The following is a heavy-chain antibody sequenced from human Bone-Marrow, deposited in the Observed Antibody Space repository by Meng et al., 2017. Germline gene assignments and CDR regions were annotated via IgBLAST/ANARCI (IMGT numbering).Heavy chain of an antibody. V-gene: IGHV1-69*13. CDR1: GYTFTSYA. CDR3: ARAVAGRYWYFDL. J-gene: IGHJ2*01. D-gene: IGHD6-19*01. CDR2: IIPIFGTA. Sequence: SVKVSCKASGYTFTSYAMHWVRQAPGQGREWMGGIIPIFGTANYEQKFQGRVTITADESTSTAYMELSSLRSEDTAVYYCARAVAGRYWYFDLWGRGTLVTVSS.